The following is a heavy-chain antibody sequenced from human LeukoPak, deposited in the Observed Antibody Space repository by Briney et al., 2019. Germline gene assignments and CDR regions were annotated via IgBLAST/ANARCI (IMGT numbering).Heavy chain of an antibody. J-gene: IGHJ3*02. V-gene: IGHV4-61*02. CDR2: IYTSGST. D-gene: IGHD5-12*01. CDR3: ARRLDIVVSIAFDI. Sequence: SETLSLTCTVSGGSISSGSYYWSWIRQPAGKGLEWIGRIYTSGSTNYNPSLKSRVTISVDTSKNQFSLKLSSVTAADTAVYYCARRLDIVVSIAFDIWGQGTMVTVSS. CDR1: GGSISSGSYY.